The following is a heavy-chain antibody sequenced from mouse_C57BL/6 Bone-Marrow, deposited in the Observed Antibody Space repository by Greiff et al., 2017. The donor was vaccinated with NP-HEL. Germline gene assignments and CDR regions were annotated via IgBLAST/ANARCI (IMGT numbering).Heavy chain of an antibody. V-gene: IGHV1-82*01. D-gene: IGHD2-4*01. CDR3: ARGDDYDVAWFAY. CDR2: IYPGDGDT. J-gene: IGHJ3*01. Sequence: VQLQQSGPELVKPGASVKISCKASGYAFSSSWMIWVKQRPGKGLEWIGRIYPGDGDTNYNGKFKGKATLTADKSSSTAYMQLSSLTSEDSAVYFCARGDDYDVAWFAYWGQGTLVTVSA. CDR1: GYAFSSSW.